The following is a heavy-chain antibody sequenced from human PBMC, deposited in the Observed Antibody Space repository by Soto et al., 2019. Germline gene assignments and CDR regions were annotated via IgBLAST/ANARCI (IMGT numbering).Heavy chain of an antibody. J-gene: IGHJ4*02. CDR3: ARGEHFIPSTPPHYFFHS. D-gene: IGHD3-16*01. V-gene: IGHV3-53*01. CDR1: GFTVGDNY. CDR2: IYGGGST. Sequence: GGSLRLSCEVSGFTVGDNYMSWVRQAPGKGLEWVSAIYGGGSTYYADSVKGRFTISRDNSKNTLYLQLNSVRAENTALFYFARGEHFIPSTPPHYFFHSGGQETRVTFSS.